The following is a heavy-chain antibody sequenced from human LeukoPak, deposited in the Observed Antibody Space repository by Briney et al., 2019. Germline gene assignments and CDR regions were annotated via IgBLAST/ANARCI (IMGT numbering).Heavy chain of an antibody. D-gene: IGHD3-22*01. CDR1: GFTFGSYA. CDR3: AIVHGYYDGSGYWVQ. J-gene: IGHJ4*02. Sequence: PGGSLRLSCAASGFTFGSYAMSWVRQAPGKGLEWVSSINPNAERTSKADSVEGRFTISRDNPRNTLYLQMNSLRDDDTAVYYCAIVHGYYDGSGYWVQWGQGSLVTVSS. V-gene: IGHV3-23*01. CDR2: INPNAERT.